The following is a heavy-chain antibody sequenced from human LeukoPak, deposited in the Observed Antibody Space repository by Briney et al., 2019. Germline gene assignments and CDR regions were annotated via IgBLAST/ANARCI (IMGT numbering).Heavy chain of an antibody. V-gene: IGHV1-69*04. D-gene: IGHD1-1*01. J-gene: IGHJ3*02. CDR2: IIPILGIA. CDR1: GGTFIIYA. CDR3: ARDTLADRNDYAFDI. Sequence: ASVNVSCKASGGTFIIYAISWVRQAPGQGLEWMGRIIPILGIANYAQKFQGRVTITADKSTSTGYMELSSLRSEDTAVYYCARDTLADRNDYAFDIWGQGTMVTVSS.